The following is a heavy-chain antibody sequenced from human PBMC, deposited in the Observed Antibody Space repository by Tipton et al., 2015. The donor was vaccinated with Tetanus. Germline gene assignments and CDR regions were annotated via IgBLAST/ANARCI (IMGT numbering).Heavy chain of an antibody. CDR2: IYYSGNT. V-gene: IGHV4-30-4*01. J-gene: IGHJ3*02. CDR1: GGSINSGDYY. D-gene: IGHD4-17*01. CDR3: ARAGSDYGDKENGFDI. Sequence: TLSLTCTVSGGSINSGDYYWSWIRQSSGKGLEWIGYIYYSGNTHYNPSLQSRIAISIDLSKNQFSLNLNSVTAADTAVYYCARAGSDYGDKENGFDIWGQGTSVTVSS.